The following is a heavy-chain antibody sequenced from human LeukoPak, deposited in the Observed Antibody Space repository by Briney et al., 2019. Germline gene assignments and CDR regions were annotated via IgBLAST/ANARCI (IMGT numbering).Heavy chain of an antibody. CDR1: GFTFSSYA. D-gene: IGHD3-10*01. CDR2: ISYDGSNK. Sequence: GRSLRLSCAASGFTFSSYAMHWVRQAPGKGLEWVAVISYDGSNKYYADSVKGRFTISRDNSKNTLYLQMNSLRAEDTAVYYCARVYFHYGSGSYYNGYFDYWGQGTLVTVSS. V-gene: IGHV3-30*04. CDR3: ARVYFHYGSGSYYNGYFDY. J-gene: IGHJ4*02.